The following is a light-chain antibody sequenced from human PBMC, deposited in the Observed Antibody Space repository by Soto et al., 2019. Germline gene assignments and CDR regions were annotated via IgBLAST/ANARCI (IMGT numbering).Light chain of an antibody. CDR3: QQCYSTPPT. Sequence: DIVMTQSPDSLAVSLGERATINCKSSQSVLYSSNNKNYLAWYQQKPGQPPKLLIYWASTRESGVPDQFSGSGSGTDFPLTISSLHAEDVAVYYCQQCYSTPPTFDQGTKLEIK. CDR1: QSVLYSSNNKNY. J-gene: IGKJ2*01. CDR2: WAS. V-gene: IGKV4-1*01.